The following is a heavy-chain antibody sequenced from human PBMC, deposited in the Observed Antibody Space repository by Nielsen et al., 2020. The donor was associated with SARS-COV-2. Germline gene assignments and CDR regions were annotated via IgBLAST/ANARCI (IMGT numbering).Heavy chain of an antibody. CDR3: AKDSTRSGYDFIGDY. D-gene: IGHD5-12*01. J-gene: IGHJ4*02. CDR1: GFTFSSYG. CDR2: ISYDGSNK. Sequence: GESLKISCAASGFTFSSYGMHWVRQAPGKGLEWVAVISYDGSNKYNADSVKGRFTISRDNSKNTLYLQMNSLRAEDTAVYYCAKDSTRSGYDFIGDYWGQGTLVTVSS. V-gene: IGHV3-30*18.